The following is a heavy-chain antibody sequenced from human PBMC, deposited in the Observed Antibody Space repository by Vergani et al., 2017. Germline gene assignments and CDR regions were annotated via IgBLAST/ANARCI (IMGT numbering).Heavy chain of an antibody. CDR3: AKDRPTNMFRGAYGMDV. Sequence: VQLLESGGRLVQPGRSLRLSCAASGFTFSSYAMHWVRQAPGKGLEWVAFIRFDGSNKYYGDSVNGRFIISRDNSKNTVDLRMNSLRTDDTAIYYCAKDRPTNMFRGAYGMDVWGQGTTVTVSS. J-gene: IGHJ6*02. D-gene: IGHD3-10*01. CDR1: GFTFSSYA. V-gene: IGHV3-30*02. CDR2: IRFDGSNK.